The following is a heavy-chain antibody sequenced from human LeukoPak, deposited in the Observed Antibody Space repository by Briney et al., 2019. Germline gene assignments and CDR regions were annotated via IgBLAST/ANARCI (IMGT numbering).Heavy chain of an antibody. CDR1: GYTFTSYA. V-gene: IGHV1-3*03. CDR3: ARNRGYCSGGSCTLAAFDI. D-gene: IGHD2-15*01. J-gene: IGHJ3*02. CDR2: INAGNGNT. Sequence: ASVKVSCKASGYTFTSYAMHWVRQAPGQRLEWMGWINAGNGNTKYSQEFQGRVTIIRDTSASTAYMELSSLRSEDMAVYYCARNRGYCSGGSCTLAAFDIWGQGTMVTVPS.